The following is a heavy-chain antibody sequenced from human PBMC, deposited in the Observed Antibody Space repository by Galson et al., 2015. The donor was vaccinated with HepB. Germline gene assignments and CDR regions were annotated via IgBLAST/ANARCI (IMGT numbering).Heavy chain of an antibody. CDR1: GFTFSSYG. J-gene: IGHJ4*02. CDR2: ISYDGSNK. CDR3: AKDSAYYYDSSGWGFDY. D-gene: IGHD3-22*01. Sequence: SLRLSCAASGFTFSSYGMHWVRQAPGKGLEWVAVISYDGSNKYYADSVKGRFTISRDNSKNTLYLQMNSLRAEDTAVYYCAKDSAYYYDSSGWGFDYWGQGTLVTVSS. V-gene: IGHV3-30*18.